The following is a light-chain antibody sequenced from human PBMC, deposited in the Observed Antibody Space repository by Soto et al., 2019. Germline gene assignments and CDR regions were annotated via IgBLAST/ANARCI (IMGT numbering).Light chain of an antibody. CDR2: GAS. Sequence: IVLTQSPGTLSLSPWEIANLSCRASQSVSSSYLAWYHQKPGQAPRLLIYGASSRATGIPDRFSGSGSGTDFTLTISRLEPEDFAVYYCQQYGSSPLTLGGGTKVDIK. CDR3: QQYGSSPLT. CDR1: QSVSSSY. J-gene: IGKJ4*01. V-gene: IGKV3-20*01.